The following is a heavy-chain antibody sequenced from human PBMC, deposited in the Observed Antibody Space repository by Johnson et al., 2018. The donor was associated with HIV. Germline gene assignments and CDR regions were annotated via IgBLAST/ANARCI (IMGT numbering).Heavy chain of an antibody. Sequence: EVQLVESGGRVVQPGRSLRLSCAASGFTVSSNYMSWVRQAPGKGLEWVSVISGSGGSTYYADSVKGRFTISRDNSKNTLYLQMKSLRAEDTAVYYCARHSPSFIVGAIGAFDIWGQGTMVTVS. D-gene: IGHD1-26*01. V-gene: IGHV3-23*04. CDR3: ARHSPSFIVGAIGAFDI. J-gene: IGHJ3*02. CDR1: GFTVSSNY. CDR2: ISGSGGST.